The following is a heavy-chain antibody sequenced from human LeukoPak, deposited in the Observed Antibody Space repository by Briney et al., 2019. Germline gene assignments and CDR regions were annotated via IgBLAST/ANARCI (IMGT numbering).Heavy chain of an antibody. CDR1: GYTFISYG. J-gene: IGHJ6*03. CDR2: INTNTGNP. CDR3: ARVPIISAAGFYMDV. D-gene: IGHD6-13*01. Sequence: ASVKVSCKASGYTFISYGMNWVRQAPGQGLEWMGWINTNTGNPTYAQGFTGRFVFSLDASVSTAYLQISSLKADDTAVYYCARVPIISAAGFYMDVWGKGTTVTVSS. V-gene: IGHV7-4-1*02.